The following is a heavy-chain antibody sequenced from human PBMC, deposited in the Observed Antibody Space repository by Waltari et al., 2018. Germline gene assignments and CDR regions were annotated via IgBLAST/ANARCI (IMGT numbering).Heavy chain of an antibody. CDR1: GGSISDGSLH. D-gene: IGHD3-10*01. Sequence: QLQLQESGPGLVKPSATLSLTCTVSGGSISDGSLHWGCIRESPGKGLEWIGSIYYSGNTYYNPSLRSRVSISVDTSTNQFSLKLSSVTAADTAVYYCARTFAYGSGTYNHWGQGSLVTVSS. CDR2: IYYSGNT. CDR3: ARTFAYGSGTYNH. J-gene: IGHJ4*02. V-gene: IGHV4-39*01.